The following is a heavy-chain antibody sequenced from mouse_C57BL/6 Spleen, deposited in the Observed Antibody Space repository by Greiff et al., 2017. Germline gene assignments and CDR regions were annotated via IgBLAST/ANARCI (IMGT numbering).Heavy chain of an antibody. CDR2: IWRGGST. V-gene: IGHV2-5*01. CDR3: AKEYSNPWYFDG. Sequence: VHLVESGPGLVQPSQSLSITCTVSGFSLTSYGVHWVRQSPGQGLEWLGVIWRGGSTDYNAAFMSRLSITKDNSKSHVFFKMNSLQADDTAIYYCAKEYSNPWYFDGWGTGTTVTVSS. D-gene: IGHD2-5*01. J-gene: IGHJ1*03. CDR1: GFSLTSYG.